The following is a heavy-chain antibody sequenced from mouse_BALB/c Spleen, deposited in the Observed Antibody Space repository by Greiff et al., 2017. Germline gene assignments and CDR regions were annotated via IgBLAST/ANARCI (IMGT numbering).Heavy chain of an antibody. V-gene: IGHV3-6*02. J-gene: IGHJ4*01. CDR1: GYSITSGYY. CDR2: ISYDGSN. CDR3: ARGASDGYYDYYAMDY. D-gene: IGHD2-3*01. Sequence: VQLKQSGPGLVKPSQSLSLTCSVTGYSITSGYYWNWIRQFPGNKLEWMGYISYDGSNNYNPSLKNRISITRDTSKNQFFLKLNSVTTEDTATYYCARGASDGYYDYYAMDYWGQGTSVTVSS.